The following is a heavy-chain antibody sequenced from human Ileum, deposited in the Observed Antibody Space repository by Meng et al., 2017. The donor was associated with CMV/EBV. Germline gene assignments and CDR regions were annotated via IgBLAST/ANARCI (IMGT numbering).Heavy chain of an antibody. Sequence: GSLRLSCTVSGGSISSSSYYWGWIRQPPGKGLEWIGSIYYSGSTYYNPSLKSRVTISVDTSKNQFSLKLSSATAADTAVYYCARLMVGATGYFDYWGQGTLVTVSS. V-gene: IGHV4-39*07. CDR2: IYYSGST. CDR1: GGSISSSSYY. D-gene: IGHD1-26*01. J-gene: IGHJ4*02. CDR3: ARLMVGATGYFDY.